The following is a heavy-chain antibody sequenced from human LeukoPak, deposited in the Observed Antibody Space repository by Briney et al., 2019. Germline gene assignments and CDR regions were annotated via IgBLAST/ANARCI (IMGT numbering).Heavy chain of an antibody. J-gene: IGHJ4*02. CDR2: IHHTGTT. Sequence: SETLSLTCTVSSYSISRGYYWGWIRQSPGKGLEWIGNIHHTGTTSYNPSLESRVTISLDLSKNQSSLRLSSVTAADTALYYCVREGPIRFLEQIDYWGQGALVTVSS. CDR1: SYSISRGYY. D-gene: IGHD3-3*01. V-gene: IGHV4-38-2*02. CDR3: VREGPIRFLEQIDY.